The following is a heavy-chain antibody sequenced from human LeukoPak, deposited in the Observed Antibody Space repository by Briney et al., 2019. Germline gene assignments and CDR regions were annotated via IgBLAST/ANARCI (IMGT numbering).Heavy chain of an antibody. CDR1: GFTLSNYA. Sequence: RGSLCLSPAPSGFTLSNYATSSVRHGPRERVWCVSGINDIVSRTYYADSVKGRFTISRDNSKNTLYLQMNTLRAEDTAVYYCARGRGYGAYDWNDYWGQGTLVTVSS. J-gene: IGHJ4*02. CDR2: INDIVSRT. V-gene: IGHV3-23*01. CDR3: ARGRGYGAYDWNDY. D-gene: IGHD5-12*01.